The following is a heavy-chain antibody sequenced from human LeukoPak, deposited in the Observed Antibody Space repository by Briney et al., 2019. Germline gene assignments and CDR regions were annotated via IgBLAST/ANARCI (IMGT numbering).Heavy chain of an antibody. Sequence: ASVKVSCRASGYTFTGYGISWVRQAPGQGLEWMGWISGYNGNTNYAQKFQGRVTMTTDTSNSTAYMELRSLRSDDTAVYYCARAIVRAIASSGWDRFDYWGEGTLVTLSS. D-gene: IGHD6-19*01. J-gene: IGHJ4*02. V-gene: IGHV1-18*01. CDR2: ISGYNGNT. CDR1: GYTFTGYG. CDR3: ARAIVRAIASSGWDRFDY.